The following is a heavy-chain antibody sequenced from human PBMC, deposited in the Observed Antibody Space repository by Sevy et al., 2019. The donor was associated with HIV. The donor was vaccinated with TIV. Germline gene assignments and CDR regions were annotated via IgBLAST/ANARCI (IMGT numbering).Heavy chain of an antibody. J-gene: IGHJ4*02. D-gene: IGHD1-26*01. CDR1: GFTFRIYA. CDR2: ISYDGSDK. V-gene: IGHV3-30*03. Sequence: GGSLRLSCAASGFTFRIYAMHWVRQAPGKGLEWVAVISYDGSDKFYAESVKGRFTISRDNSKNMVFLQLNSLRGEDTAVYYCATGCKGGTYGYWGQGTPVTVSS. CDR3: ATGCKGGTYGY.